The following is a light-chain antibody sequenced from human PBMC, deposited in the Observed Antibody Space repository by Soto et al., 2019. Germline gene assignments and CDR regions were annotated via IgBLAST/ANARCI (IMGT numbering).Light chain of an antibody. CDR3: CSYVGATTYV. CDR1: SSDVGGYKY. CDR2: EGI. V-gene: IGLV2-23*01. Sequence: QSVLTQPASVSGYPGQSITISCTGTSSDVGGYKYVSWYQQHPDKAPKLIVYEGIKRPSGVSDRFSGSTSGSTASLTISGLQAEDEAEYYCCSYVGATTYVFGSGTKLTV. J-gene: IGLJ1*01.